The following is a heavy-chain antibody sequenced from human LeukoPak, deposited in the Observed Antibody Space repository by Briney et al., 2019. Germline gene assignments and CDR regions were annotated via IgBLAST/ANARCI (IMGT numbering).Heavy chain of an antibody. Sequence: GGSLRLSCAASGFTFSSYAMSWVRQAPGKGLEWVAIISYDGSNKYYADSVKGRFTISRDNSKNTLYLQMNSLRAEDTAVYYCARDRHEYSSSSPTLDYWGQGTLVTVSS. CDR2: ISYDGSNK. J-gene: IGHJ4*02. D-gene: IGHD6-6*01. CDR1: GFTFSSYA. V-gene: IGHV3-30-3*01. CDR3: ARDRHEYSSSSPTLDY.